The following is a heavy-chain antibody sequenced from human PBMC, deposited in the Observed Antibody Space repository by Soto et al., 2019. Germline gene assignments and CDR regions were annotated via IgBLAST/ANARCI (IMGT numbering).Heavy chain of an antibody. CDR1: GFTFTRYS. CDR3: ARESEDLTSNFDY. V-gene: IGHV3-21*06. Sequence: GGSLRLSCAASGFTFTRYSMNWVRQAPGKGLEWVSSISSTTNYIYYGDSMKGRFTISRDNAKNSLYLEMNSLRAEDTAVCYCARESEDLTSNFDYWGQGTLVTVSS. J-gene: IGHJ4*02. CDR2: ISSTTNYI.